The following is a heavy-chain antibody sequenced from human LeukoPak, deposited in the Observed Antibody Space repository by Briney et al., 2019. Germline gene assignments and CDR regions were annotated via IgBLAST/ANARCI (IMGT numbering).Heavy chain of an antibody. J-gene: IGHJ4*02. V-gene: IGHV3-23*01. CDR3: ARARSPSDH. CDR1: GFTFCSYA. Sequence: GGSLRLSCAASGFTFCSYAMSWVRQAPGKGLEWVSAISGSGGSTYYADSVKGRFTISRDDAKNSLYLQMNSLRVEDTAMYYCARARSPSDHWGQGTLVTVSS. CDR2: ISGSGGST.